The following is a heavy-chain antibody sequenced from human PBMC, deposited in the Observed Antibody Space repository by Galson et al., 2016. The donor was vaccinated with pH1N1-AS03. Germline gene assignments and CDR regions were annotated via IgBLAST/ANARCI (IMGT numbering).Heavy chain of an antibody. V-gene: IGHV3-23*01. D-gene: IGHD1-26*01. CDR2: ISGSGEGT. Sequence: SLRLSCAASGFTFSNCGMSWVRQAPGKGLEWVAGISGSGEGTYYLDSVKGRFTISRDNSKNTLYLQMNSLRPEDTAVYYCAKDVLSWAFDHWGQGALVTVSS. J-gene: IGHJ4*02. CDR3: AKDVLSWAFDH. CDR1: GFTFSNCG.